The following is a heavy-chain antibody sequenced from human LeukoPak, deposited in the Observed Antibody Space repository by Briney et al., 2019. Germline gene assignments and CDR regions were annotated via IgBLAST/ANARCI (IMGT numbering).Heavy chain of an antibody. Sequence: GGSLRLSCIASGLTFGDYAMSWVRQAPGKGLEWVGFIRNKAYGGTTEYAAPVEDRFTISRDDSKSIAYLQMNSLKTEDTAVYYCTREYYYGSGSYDYWGQGTLVTVSS. CDR2: IRNKAYGGTT. D-gene: IGHD3-10*01. CDR1: GLTFGDYA. V-gene: IGHV3-49*04. J-gene: IGHJ4*02. CDR3: TREYYYGSGSYDY.